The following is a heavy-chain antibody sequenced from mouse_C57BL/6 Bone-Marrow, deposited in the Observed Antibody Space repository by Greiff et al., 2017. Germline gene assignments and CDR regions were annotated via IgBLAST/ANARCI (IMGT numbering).Heavy chain of an antibody. CDR2: LDPSDSYT. Sequence: VQLQQPGAELVKPGASVKLSCKASGYTFTSYWMQWVKQRPGQGLEWIGELDPSDSYTNYNQKFKGKATLTVDTSSSTAYMQLSSLTSEDSAVYYCAREEIYYDYGSHFDYWGQGTTLTVSS. D-gene: IGHD2-4*01. J-gene: IGHJ2*01. V-gene: IGHV1-50*01. CDR3: AREEIYYDYGSHFDY. CDR1: GYTFTSYW.